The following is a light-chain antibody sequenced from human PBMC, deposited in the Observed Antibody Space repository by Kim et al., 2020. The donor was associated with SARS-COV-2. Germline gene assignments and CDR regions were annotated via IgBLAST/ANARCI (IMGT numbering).Light chain of an antibody. J-gene: IGLJ3*02. CDR3: SAWDSSLSAWV. Sequence: SPTATLPRPANSTDGGNQGASSLQQHQGLPPKLLSYRNNNRPSGISERLSASRSGNTASLTITGLQPEDEADYYCSAWDSSLSAWVFGGGTQLTVL. CDR1: STDGGNQG. CDR2: RNN. V-gene: IGLV10-54*01.